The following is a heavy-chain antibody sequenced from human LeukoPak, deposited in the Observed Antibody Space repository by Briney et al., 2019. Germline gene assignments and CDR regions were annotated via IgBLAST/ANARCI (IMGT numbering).Heavy chain of an antibody. V-gene: IGHV1-24*01. CDR1: GYSVTELS. CDR2: FNREDAAP. D-gene: IGHD3-22*01. J-gene: IGHJ4*02. CDR3: ATLDSYYDNSGRPLLPD. Sequence: ASVKVSCKVSGYSVTELSTHWVRQAPGLGLEWMGGFNREDAAPIYAQQFQGRVTMTEDTSTDTTYMELSSLRSEDTALYYCATLDSYYDNSGRPLLPDWGQGTLVTVSS.